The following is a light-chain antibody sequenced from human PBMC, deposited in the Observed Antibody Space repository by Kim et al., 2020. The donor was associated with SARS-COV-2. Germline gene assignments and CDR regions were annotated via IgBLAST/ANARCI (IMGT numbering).Light chain of an antibody. V-gene: IGKV3-11*01. CDR2: DAS. CDR3: QQRSTWPQT. Sequence: SLSPGESATLSCRASQSISNNLSWYQQKPGQAPRPLIYDASKRATGIPARFSGSGSGTDFTLTISSLEPEDFAVYYCQQRSTWPQTFGQGTKLEI. CDR1: QSISNN. J-gene: IGKJ2*01.